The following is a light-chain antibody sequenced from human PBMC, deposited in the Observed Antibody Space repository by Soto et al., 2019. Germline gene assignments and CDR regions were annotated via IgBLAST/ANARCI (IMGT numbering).Light chain of an antibody. V-gene: IGLV2-14*01. CDR1: SSDVGGYNY. Sequence: QSALTQPASVSGSPGQSVTISCTGTSSDVGGYNYVSRYQQHPGKAPKLMIYEVSNRPSGVSNRFFGSKSGNTASLTVSGIQAEDEADYYCISYTSSSTWVFGGGTKLTVL. CDR2: EVS. CDR3: ISYTSSSTWV. J-gene: IGLJ3*02.